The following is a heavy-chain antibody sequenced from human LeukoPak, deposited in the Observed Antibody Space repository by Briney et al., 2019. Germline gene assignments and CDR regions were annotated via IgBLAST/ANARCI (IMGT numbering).Heavy chain of an antibody. V-gene: IGHV1-69*05. CDR2: IIPIFGTA. J-gene: IGHJ4*02. CDR1: GGSFSSEA. CDR3: ARDYFDLDWLSFDY. Sequence: ASVKVSCKAFGGSFSSEAISWVRQAPGQGLEWMGRIIPIFGTANYAQKFQGRVTITTDESTSTAYMELSSLRSEDTAVYYCARDYFDLDWLSFDYWGQGTLVTVSS. D-gene: IGHD3-9*01.